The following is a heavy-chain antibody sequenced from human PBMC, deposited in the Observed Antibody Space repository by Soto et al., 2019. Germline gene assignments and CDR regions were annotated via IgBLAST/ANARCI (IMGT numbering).Heavy chain of an antibody. V-gene: IGHV3-74*03. CDR2: VHRYGGSP. CDR1: GFIFSDYS. J-gene: IGHJ4*02. CDR3: TRGPRPSSAGTGAY. Sequence: GGSLRLSCTASGFIFSDYSIHWVRQAPGKGLVWVARVHRYGGSPKYAASVKGRFTISRDNAKNILYLQMNSLRVDDTALYYCTRGPRPSSAGTGAYWGQGTMVTVSS. D-gene: IGHD6-13*01.